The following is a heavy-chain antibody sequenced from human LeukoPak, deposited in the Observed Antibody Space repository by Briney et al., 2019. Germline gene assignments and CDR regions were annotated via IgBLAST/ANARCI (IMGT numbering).Heavy chain of an antibody. V-gene: IGHV1-18*01. CDR3: ARDRRGMTTVTTSNWFDP. D-gene: IGHD4-17*01. Sequence: ASVKVSCKASGGIFTSYGISWVRQAPGQGLEWMGWISAYNGNTNYAQKLQGRVTMTTDTSTSTAYMELRSLRSDDTAVYYCARDRRGMTTVTTSNWFDPWGQGTLVTVSS. J-gene: IGHJ5*02. CDR2: ISAYNGNT. CDR1: GGIFTSYG.